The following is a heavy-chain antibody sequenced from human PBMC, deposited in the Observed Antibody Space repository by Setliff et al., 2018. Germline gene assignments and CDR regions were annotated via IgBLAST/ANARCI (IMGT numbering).Heavy chain of an antibody. J-gene: IGHJ4*02. CDR2: INHSGST. CDR3: ARTTDGFLGDGYNLNTLGYFDS. CDR1: GGSFSGYY. V-gene: IGHV4-34*01. Sequence: SETLSLTCAVYGGSFSGYYWSWIRQPPGKGLEWIGEINHSGSTNYNPSLKSRITISVDTSKNQFSLKLSSVTAADTAVYYCARTTDGFLGDGYNLNTLGYFDSWGQGTLVTVSS. D-gene: IGHD3-16*01.